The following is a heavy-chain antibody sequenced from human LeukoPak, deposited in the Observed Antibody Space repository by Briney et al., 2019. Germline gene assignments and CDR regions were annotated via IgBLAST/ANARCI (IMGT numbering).Heavy chain of an antibody. Sequence: GGSLRLSCAASGFTFSSYWVSWVRQAPGKGPEWVANIKQDGSEKYYVDSVKGRFTISRDNAKNSLYLQMNSLRAEDTAVYYCARDRIAVAGWFDPWGQGTLVTVSS. CDR3: ARDRIAVAGWFDP. CDR2: IKQDGSEK. CDR1: GFTFSSYW. J-gene: IGHJ5*02. D-gene: IGHD6-19*01. V-gene: IGHV3-7*01.